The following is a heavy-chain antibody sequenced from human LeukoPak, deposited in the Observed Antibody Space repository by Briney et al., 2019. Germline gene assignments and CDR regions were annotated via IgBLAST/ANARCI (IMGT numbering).Heavy chain of an antibody. CDR3: ARGNIVATTFDY. CDR1: GGTFSSYA. D-gene: IGHD5-12*01. Sequence: VASVKVSCKASGGTFSSYAISWVRQAPGQGLEWMGRIIPIFGTANYAQKFQGRVTSTTDESTSTAYMELSSLRSEDTAVYYCARGNIVATTFDYWGQGTLVTVSS. CDR2: IIPIFGTA. V-gene: IGHV1-69*05. J-gene: IGHJ4*02.